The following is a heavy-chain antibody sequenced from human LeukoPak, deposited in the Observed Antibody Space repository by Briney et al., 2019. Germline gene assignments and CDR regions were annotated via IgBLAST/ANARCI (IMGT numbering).Heavy chain of an antibody. D-gene: IGHD5-12*01. CDR1: GFTFSSYG. CDR3: AREVVSISSYFDS. CDR2: ISYDGSNK. J-gene: IGHJ4*02. V-gene: IGHV3-30*03. Sequence: GRSLRLSCAASGFTFSSYGMHWVRQAPGKGLEWVAVISYDGSNKYYADSVKGRFTISRDNSKNTLYLQVNSLRAEDTAVYYCAREVVSISSYFDSWGQGTLVTVSS.